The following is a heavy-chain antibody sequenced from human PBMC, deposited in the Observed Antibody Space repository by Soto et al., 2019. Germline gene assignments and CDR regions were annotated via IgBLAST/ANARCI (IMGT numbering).Heavy chain of an antibody. V-gene: IGHV1-69*04. D-gene: IGHD5-18*01. CDR3: AREVGVDTAIHQDYYYYYYMDV. J-gene: IGHJ6*03. CDR2: IIPILGIA. CDR1: GGTFSSYT. Sequence: GASVKVSCKASGGTFSSYTISWVRQAPGQGLEWMGRIIPILGIANYAQKFQGRVTITADKSTSTAYMELSSLRSEDTAVYYCAREVGVDTAIHQDYYYYYYMDVWGKGTSLTVSS.